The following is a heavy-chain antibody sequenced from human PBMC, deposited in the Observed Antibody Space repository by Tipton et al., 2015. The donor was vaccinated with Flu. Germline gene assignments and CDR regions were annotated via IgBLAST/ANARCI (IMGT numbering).Heavy chain of an antibody. Sequence: TLSLTCTVSGGSISNYYWSWIRQPPGKGLEWIGYVHYSENTSYSPSLKSRVTISVDMSKNQFSLKLTSVTAADTAVYYCARGGGSPSYWGQGTLVTVSS. CDR3: ARGGGSPSY. J-gene: IGHJ4*02. V-gene: IGHV4-59*01. CDR1: GGSISNYY. CDR2: VHYSENT. D-gene: IGHD2-15*01.